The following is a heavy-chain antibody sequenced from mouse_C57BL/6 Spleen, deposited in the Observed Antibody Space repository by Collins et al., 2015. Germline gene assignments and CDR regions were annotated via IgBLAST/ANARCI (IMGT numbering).Heavy chain of an antibody. D-gene: IGHD2-14*01. V-gene: IGHV1-69*01. CDR3: AKGGGYGFAY. J-gene: IGHJ3*01. CDR2: IDPSDSYT. Sequence: QVQLQQPGAELVMPGASVKLSCKASGYTFTSYWMHWVKQRPGRGLEWIGEIDPSDSYTNYNQKFKAKSTLTVDKSSSTAYMQLSSLTSEDSAVYYCAKGGGYGFAYWGQGTLVTVSA. CDR1: GYTFTSYW.